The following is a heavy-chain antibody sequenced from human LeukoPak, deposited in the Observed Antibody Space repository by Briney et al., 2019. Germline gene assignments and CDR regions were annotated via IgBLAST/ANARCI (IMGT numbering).Heavy chain of an antibody. J-gene: IGHJ3*01. Sequence: PGGSLGLSCAASGFTFSSSWMSWVRQAPGKGLEWVGRINININGGRTDYAAPVKGRFTISRDDSQNTVYLQMDGLKIEDTAVYFCTTYGAGSFHVWGQGTMVTVSS. V-gene: IGHV3-15*01. CDR2: INININGGRT. CDR3: TTYGAGSFHV. D-gene: IGHD3-10*01. CDR1: GFTFSSSW.